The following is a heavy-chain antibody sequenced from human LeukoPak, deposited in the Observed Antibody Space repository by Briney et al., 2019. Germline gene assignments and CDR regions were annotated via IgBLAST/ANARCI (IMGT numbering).Heavy chain of an antibody. CDR1: GFSFSGYW. V-gene: IGHV3-7*01. J-gene: IGHJ4*02. D-gene: IGHD3-16*01. CDR2: INQDGSHE. Sequence: GGSLRLSCAASGFSFSGYWMNWVRQAPGKGLEWLANINQDGSHEYYLDSVKGRFTISRDNAMNSLYLQMNSLRAEDTALYYCATWGGREDYWGQGTLVTVSS. CDR3: ATWGGREDY.